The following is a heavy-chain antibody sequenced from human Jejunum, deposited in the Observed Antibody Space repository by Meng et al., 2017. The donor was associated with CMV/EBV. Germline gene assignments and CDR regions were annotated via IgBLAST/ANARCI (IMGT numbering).Heavy chain of an antibody. CDR1: AFSFAVYW. D-gene: IGHD6-6*01. CDR3: AREHSSSYAFDI. V-gene: IGHV3-74*03. J-gene: IGHJ3*02. CDR2: INNDGGTT. Sequence: ALAFSFAVYWLRWALQAPGKGLVWLSRINNDGGTTVYADFVKGRFTISSDNAKNTLSLQMNSLRGEDTAVYYCAREHSSSYAFDIWGQGTVVTVSS.